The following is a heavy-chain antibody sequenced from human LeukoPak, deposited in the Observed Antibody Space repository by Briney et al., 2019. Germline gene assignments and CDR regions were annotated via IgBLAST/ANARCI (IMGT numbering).Heavy chain of an antibody. V-gene: IGHV1-69*13. D-gene: IGHD4-17*01. Sequence: GASVKVSCKTSGYTFTNYAMNWVRQAPGQGLEWMGGIIPIFGTANYAQKFQGRVTITADESTSTAYMELSSLRSEDTAVYYCARDLGRDYGDYVTSTPNWFDPWGQGTLVTVSS. J-gene: IGHJ5*02. CDR2: IIPIFGTA. CDR1: GYTFTNYA. CDR3: ARDLGRDYGDYVTSTPNWFDP.